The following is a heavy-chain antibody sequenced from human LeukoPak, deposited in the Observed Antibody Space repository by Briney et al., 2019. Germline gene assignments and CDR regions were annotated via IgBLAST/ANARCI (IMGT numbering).Heavy chain of an antibody. CDR2: IYYSGST. CDR1: GGSISSSNYH. CDR3: ARVRNYCSGGSCYPNWFDP. D-gene: IGHD2-15*01. V-gene: IGHV4-39*07. J-gene: IGHJ5*02. Sequence: SETLSLTCTVSGGSISSSNYHWGWIRQPPGKGLEWIGSIYYSGSTYYNPSLKSRITISVDTSKNQFSLKLSSVTAADTAVYYCARVRNYCSGGSCYPNWFDPWGQGTLVTVSS.